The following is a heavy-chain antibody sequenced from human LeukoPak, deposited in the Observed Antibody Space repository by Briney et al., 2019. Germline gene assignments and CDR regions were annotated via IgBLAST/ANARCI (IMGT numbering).Heavy chain of an antibody. D-gene: IGHD4-17*01. CDR2: IRSSGSYI. J-gene: IGHJ2*01. Sequence: PGGSLRLSCAASGFTFSSYSMNWVRQAPGQGLEWVSNIRSSGSYIYYADSVKGRFTISRDNAKNSLYLQMNSVRAEDTAVYYCAREDYESHWYFDLWGRGTLVTVSS. V-gene: IGHV3-21*01. CDR3: AREDYESHWYFDL. CDR1: GFTFSSYS.